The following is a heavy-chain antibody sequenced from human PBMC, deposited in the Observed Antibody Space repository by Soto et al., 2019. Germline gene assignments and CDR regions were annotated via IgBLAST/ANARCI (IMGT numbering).Heavy chain of an antibody. J-gene: IGHJ5*02. CDR1: GWSFSGYY. Sequence: SETLSLTCAVYGWSFSGYYWSWIRQPPGKGLEWIGEINHSGSTNYNPSLKSRVTISVDTSKNQFSLKLTSVTAADTAVYYCATSNTTCPGCYSWGQGTLVTVSS. CDR2: INHSGST. V-gene: IGHV4-34*01. D-gene: IGHD2-2*01. CDR3: ATSNTTCPGCYS.